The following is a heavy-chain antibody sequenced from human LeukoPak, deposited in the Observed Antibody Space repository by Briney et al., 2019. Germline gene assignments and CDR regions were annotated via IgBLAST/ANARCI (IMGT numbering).Heavy chain of an antibody. J-gene: IGHJ6*03. Sequence: PSGSLRLSCEGSGFSFSSYWMTWVRQSPGKGPEWVANIKQDESETYTVDSVKGRFTISRDNAKNSVYLHMNSLRAEDTALYYCARLSAYYYGSFFYYYMDVWGKGTTVTVSS. CDR2: IKQDESET. CDR3: ARLSAYYYGSFFYYYMDV. V-gene: IGHV3-7*01. D-gene: IGHD3-10*01. CDR1: GFSFSSYW.